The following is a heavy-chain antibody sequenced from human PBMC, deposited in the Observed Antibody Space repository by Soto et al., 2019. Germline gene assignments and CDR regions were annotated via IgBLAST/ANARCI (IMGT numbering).Heavy chain of an antibody. D-gene: IGHD6-13*01. J-gene: IGHJ4*02. Sequence: QVQLVESGGGVVQPGRSLRLSCAASGFTFSSYGMHWVRQAPGKGLEWVAVISYDGSNKYYADSVKGRFTISRDNSKNTLYLQMNSLRAEDTAVYYCAKGVAAAGTDYCDYWGQGTRVTVSS. V-gene: IGHV3-30*18. CDR3: AKGVAAAGTDYCDY. CDR1: GFTFSSYG. CDR2: ISYDGSNK.